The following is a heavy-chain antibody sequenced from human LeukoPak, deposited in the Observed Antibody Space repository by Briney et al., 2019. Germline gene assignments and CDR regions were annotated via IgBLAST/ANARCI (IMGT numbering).Heavy chain of an antibody. CDR3: ARAYSAWYVFDH. V-gene: IGHV1-18*01. CDR1: GYSFTSYG. J-gene: IGHJ4*02. D-gene: IGHD2-15*01. CDR2: ISTYNGYT. Sequence: ASVKVSCKSSGYSFTSYGISWVRQAPGQGLEWMGWISTYNGYTNYARKFQGRVTMTTDTSTGTAFMELRSLTSDDTAVYYCARAYSAWYVFDHWGQGTLVTVSP.